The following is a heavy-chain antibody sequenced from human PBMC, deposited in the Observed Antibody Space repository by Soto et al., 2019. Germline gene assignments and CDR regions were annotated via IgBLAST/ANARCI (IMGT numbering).Heavy chain of an antibody. J-gene: IGHJ3*02. D-gene: IGHD2-21*02. Sequence: QVQLVESGGGVVQPGRSLRLSCAASGFTFSSYGMHWVRQAPGKGLEWVEVISYDGSNKYYADSVKGRFTISRDNSKNTLYLQMNSLRAEYTAVYYCAKGDCGGDCDYFDAFDIWGQGTMVTVSS. CDR1: GFTFSSYG. V-gene: IGHV3-30*18. CDR2: ISYDGSNK. CDR3: AKGDCGGDCDYFDAFDI.